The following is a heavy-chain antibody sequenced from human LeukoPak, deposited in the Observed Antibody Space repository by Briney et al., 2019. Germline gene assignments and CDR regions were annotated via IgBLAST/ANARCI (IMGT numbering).Heavy chain of an antibody. Sequence: SVKVSFKASGGTFSSYAISWVRQAPGQGLEWMGGIIPIFGTANYAQKFQGRVTITADESTSTAYMELSSLRSEDTAAYYCARGRGYCSGGSCYSGPKSLDYRGQGTLVTVSS. V-gene: IGHV1-69*13. D-gene: IGHD2-15*01. CDR2: IIPIFGTA. J-gene: IGHJ4*02. CDR3: ARGRGYCSGGSCYSGPKSLDY. CDR1: GGTFSSYA.